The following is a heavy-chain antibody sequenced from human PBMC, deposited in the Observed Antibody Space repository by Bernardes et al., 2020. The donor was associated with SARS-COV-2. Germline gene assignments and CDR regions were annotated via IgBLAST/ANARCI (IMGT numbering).Heavy chain of an antibody. D-gene: IGHD6-13*01. CDR2: SKQEGSEK. J-gene: IGHJ3*02. CDR3: ARGDSSSWSEDAFDI. CDR1: RFSFGIFS. Sequence: GGSLSPSCPVSRFSFGIFSMSWVRQVQGKWLEWVASSKQEGSEKYYVDSVKGRVTISRDNAKNSLYLQMNSLRAEDTAVYYCARGDSSSWSEDAFDIWGQGTMVTVSS. V-gene: IGHV3-7*01.